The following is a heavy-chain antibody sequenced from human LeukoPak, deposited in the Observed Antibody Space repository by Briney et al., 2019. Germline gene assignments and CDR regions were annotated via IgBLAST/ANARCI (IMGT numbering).Heavy chain of an antibody. CDR3: ATKGSRVVTVPSLYYFDY. CDR1: GGTFSSYA. V-gene: IGHV1-69*06. CDR2: IIPIFGTA. Sequence: SVKVSCKASGGTFSSYAISWVRQAPGQGLEWMGGIIPIFGTANYAQKFQGRVTITADKSTSTAYMELSSLRSEDTAVYYCATKGSRVVTVPSLYYFDYWGQGTLVTVSS. J-gene: IGHJ4*02. D-gene: IGHD2-21*02.